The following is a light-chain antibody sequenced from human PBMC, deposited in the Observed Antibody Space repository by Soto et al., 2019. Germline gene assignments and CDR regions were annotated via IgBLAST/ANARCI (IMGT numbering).Light chain of an antibody. Sequence: QSALTQPASVSGSPGQSITISCTGTSSDVGGYNYVSWYQQHPDKAPKLMIYDVSNRPSGVSNRFSGSKSGNTASLTISGLQPEDEADYYCNSYTSSGTGVFGTGT. J-gene: IGLJ1*01. V-gene: IGLV2-14*01. CDR2: DVS. CDR1: SSDVGGYNY. CDR3: NSYTSSGTGV.